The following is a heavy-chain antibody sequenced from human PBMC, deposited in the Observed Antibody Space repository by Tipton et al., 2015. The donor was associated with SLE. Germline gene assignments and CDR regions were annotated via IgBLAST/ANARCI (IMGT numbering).Heavy chain of an antibody. CDR2: IYPDESDT. CDR3: ARGVHDFDY. V-gene: IGHV5-51*03. Sequence: QSGPEVKKPGESLKISCKGFGYSFTSYWIGWVRQMPGKGLEWMGVIYPDESDTRYNPSFQGHVPISADTSISTAYLQWSSLKASDTAMYYCARGVHDFDYCGQGTLVTVSS. CDR1: GYSFTSYW. J-gene: IGHJ4*02.